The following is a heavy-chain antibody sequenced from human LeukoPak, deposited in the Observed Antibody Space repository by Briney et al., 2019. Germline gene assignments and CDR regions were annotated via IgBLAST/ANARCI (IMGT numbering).Heavy chain of an antibody. D-gene: IGHD3-10*01. Sequence: KPSETLSLTCAVYGGSFSDYYWTWIRQSPGKGLEWIGEINHSGATDYNPSLKSRVTISVDTSKSQFSLKVRSVTAADTAVYYCARRVRGVIISFYYYNGVDVWGQGTTVTVSS. V-gene: IGHV4-34*01. CDR2: INHSGAT. J-gene: IGHJ6*02. CDR1: GGSFSDYY. CDR3: ARRVRGVIISFYYYNGVDV.